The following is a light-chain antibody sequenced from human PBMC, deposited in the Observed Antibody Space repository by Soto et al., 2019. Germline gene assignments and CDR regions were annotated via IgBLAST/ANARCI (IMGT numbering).Light chain of an antibody. Sequence: EFVLTQSPGTLSLSPGERATLSCRASQSVGSNSLAWYQQKPGQAPRILIYGASTRATGIPDRFSGSGSGTDFTLTISRLEPEDFAVYYCQQYGSSPPLTGGGGTKVEIK. V-gene: IGKV3-20*01. J-gene: IGKJ4*01. CDR2: GAS. CDR1: QSVGSNS. CDR3: QQYGSSPPLT.